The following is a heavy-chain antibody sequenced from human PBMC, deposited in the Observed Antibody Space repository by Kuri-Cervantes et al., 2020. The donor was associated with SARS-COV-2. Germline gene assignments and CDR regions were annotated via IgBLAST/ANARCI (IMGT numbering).Heavy chain of an antibody. V-gene: IGHV1-2*04. CDR2: INPNSGGT. J-gene: IGHJ4*02. CDR3: ARGEGSRGLMVVLGWRGAGRLDF. D-gene: IGHD3-10*01. CDR1: GYTFTGYY. Sequence: ASVKVSCKASGYTFTGYYMHWVRQAPGQGLEWMGWINPNSGGTNYAQKFQGWVTMTRDTPISTVYMELSRLRSDDTAVYYCARGEGSRGLMVVLGWRGAGRLDFWGQGTLVTVSS.